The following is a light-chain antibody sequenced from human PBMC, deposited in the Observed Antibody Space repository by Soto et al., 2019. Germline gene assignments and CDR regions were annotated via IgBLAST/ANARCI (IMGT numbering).Light chain of an antibody. CDR3: QHRRT. Sequence: EIVLTQSPATLYLSPGERATLSCRASQSVSNSLAWYQQKPGQAPRLLIYETSNRATGIPTRFSGGGSGTYFTLTISSLEPADFAVYYCQHRRTFGQGTKVEIK. V-gene: IGKV3-11*01. CDR2: ETS. J-gene: IGKJ1*01. CDR1: QSVSNS.